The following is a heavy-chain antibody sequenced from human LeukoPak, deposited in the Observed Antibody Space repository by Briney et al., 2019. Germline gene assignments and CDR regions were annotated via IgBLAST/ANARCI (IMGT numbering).Heavy chain of an antibody. D-gene: IGHD3-10*01. Sequence: SETLSLTCTVSGVSISSYYWSWIRQPPGKGLEWIGYIYYSGSTNYNPSLKSRVTISVDTSKNQFSLKLSSVTAADTAVYYCATLISHSGNYYYYGMDVWGQGTTVTVSS. CDR1: GVSISSYY. CDR2: IYYSGST. V-gene: IGHV4-59*01. CDR3: ATLISHSGNYYYYGMDV. J-gene: IGHJ6*02.